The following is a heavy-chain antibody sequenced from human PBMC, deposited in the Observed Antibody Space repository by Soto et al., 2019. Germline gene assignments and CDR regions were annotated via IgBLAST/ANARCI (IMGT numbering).Heavy chain of an antibody. Sequence: GGSLRLSCAASGFTFSNYAMSWVRQAPGKGLEWVSAISAGGISTYYADFVKGRFTISKDKSGNTVSLQINSLRAEDTAVYYCAKSPYTYGANVFDIWGQGTTVTVS. CDR2: ISAGGIST. V-gene: IGHV3-23*01. CDR3: AKSPYTYGANVFDI. D-gene: IGHD3-16*01. J-gene: IGHJ3*02. CDR1: GFTFSNYA.